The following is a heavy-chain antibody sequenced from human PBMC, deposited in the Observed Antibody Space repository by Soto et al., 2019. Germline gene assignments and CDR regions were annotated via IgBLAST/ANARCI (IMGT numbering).Heavy chain of an antibody. CDR3: ARVLPDYYDSSGYS. D-gene: IGHD3-22*01. Sequence: PSETLSLTCTVSGGSISSGDYYWSWIRQPPGKGLEWIGYIYYSGSTYYNPSLKSRVTISVDTSKNQFSLKLSSVTAADTAVYYCARVLPDYYDSSGYSWGQGTLVTVSS. V-gene: IGHV4-30-4*01. J-gene: IGHJ5*02. CDR2: IYYSGST. CDR1: GGSISSGDYY.